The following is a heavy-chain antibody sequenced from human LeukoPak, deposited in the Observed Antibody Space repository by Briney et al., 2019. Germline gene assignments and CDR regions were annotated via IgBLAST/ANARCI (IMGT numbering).Heavy chain of an antibody. CDR1: GGSISSYY. CDR3: ARDLPRLDPQLSFDY. Sequence: TPSETLSLTCTVSGGSISSYYWSWIRQPPGKGLEWIGYIYYSGSTNYNPSLKSRVTISVDTSKNQFSLKLSSVTAADTAVYYCARDLPRLDPQLSFDYWGQGTLVTVSS. V-gene: IGHV4-59*12. D-gene: IGHD2-2*01. CDR2: IYYSGST. J-gene: IGHJ4*02.